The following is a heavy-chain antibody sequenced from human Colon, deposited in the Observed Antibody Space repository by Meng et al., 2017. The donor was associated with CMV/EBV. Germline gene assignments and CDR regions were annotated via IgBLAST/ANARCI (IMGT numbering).Heavy chain of an antibody. CDR1: GGSIRNYY. Sequence: GSLRLSCTVSGGSIRNYYWSWIRQSPGKEFEWIGYIYSSGGTNYSPSLKSRVTISVDTSKNQFSLKLSSVTAADTAVYYCAGLGTTNWFDPWGQGTLVTVSS. CDR3: AGLGTTNWFDP. J-gene: IGHJ5*02. CDR2: IYSSGGT. D-gene: IGHD1-26*01. V-gene: IGHV4-59*01.